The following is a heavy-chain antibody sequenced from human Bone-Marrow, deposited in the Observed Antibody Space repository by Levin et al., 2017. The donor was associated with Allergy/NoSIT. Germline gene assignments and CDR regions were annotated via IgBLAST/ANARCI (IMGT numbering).Heavy chain of an antibody. CDR1: GDSISSYY. CDR2: IYYSGST. D-gene: IGHD2-15*01. J-gene: IGHJ6*02. V-gene: IGHV4-59*08. CDR3: ARRSCSGGTCYSGSHGMDV. Sequence: SQTLSLTCTVSGDSISSYYWSWIRQPPEKGLEWIGYIYYSGSTSYNPSLKSRVTISIDTSKNQFSLKLSSVTAADTAVYYCARRSCSGGTCYSGSHGMDVWGQGTTVTVSS.